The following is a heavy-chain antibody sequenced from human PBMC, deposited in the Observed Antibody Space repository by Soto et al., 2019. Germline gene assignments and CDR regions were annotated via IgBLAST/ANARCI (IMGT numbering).Heavy chain of an antibody. J-gene: IGHJ4*02. Sequence: ASVKVSCKASGYTFTSYAMHWVRQAPGQRLEWMGWINAGNGNTKYSQKFQGRVTITRDTSASTAYMELSSLRSEDTAVYYCARWRGCSSTSCYSGLDYWGQGTLVTVSS. V-gene: IGHV1-3*01. CDR2: INAGNGNT. D-gene: IGHD2-2*01. CDR1: GYTFTSYA. CDR3: ARWRGCSSTSCYSGLDY.